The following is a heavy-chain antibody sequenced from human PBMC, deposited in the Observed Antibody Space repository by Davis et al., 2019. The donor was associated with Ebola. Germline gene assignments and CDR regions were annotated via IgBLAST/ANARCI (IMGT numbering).Heavy chain of an antibody. Sequence: AASVKVSCKASGYSFTTYAINWVRHAPGQGLEWMGWINTNTGNPTYAQGFTGRFVFSLDTSVSMAYLQITGLRADDTAIYYCVRDATDGYNWSHWGQGTLVTVSS. D-gene: IGHD5-24*01. V-gene: IGHV7-4-1*04. CDR3: VRDATDGYNWSH. J-gene: IGHJ4*02. CDR2: INTNTGNP. CDR1: GYSFTTYA.